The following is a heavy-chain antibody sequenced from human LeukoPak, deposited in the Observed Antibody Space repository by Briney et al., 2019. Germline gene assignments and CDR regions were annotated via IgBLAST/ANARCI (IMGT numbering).Heavy chain of an antibody. CDR1: GFTVSSNY. V-gene: IGHV3-66*01. Sequence: PGGSLRLSCAAPGFTVSSNYMSWVRQAPGKGLEWVSVIYSGGSTYYADSVKGRFTISRDNSKNTLDLQMNSLRAEDTAVYYCARMPFTRNDYYGLDVWGQGTTVTVSS. CDR3: ARMPFTRNDYYGLDV. D-gene: IGHD3-10*01. J-gene: IGHJ6*02. CDR2: IYSGGST.